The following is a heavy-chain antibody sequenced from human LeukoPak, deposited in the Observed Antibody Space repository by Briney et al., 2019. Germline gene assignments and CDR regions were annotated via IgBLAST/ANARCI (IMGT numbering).Heavy chain of an antibody. CDR3: ARGDDYKSTLFDY. Sequence: SETLSLTCTVSGASISRYFWNWIRQPPGKELEWIGYISSGGSTNYNPSLKSRVTISIDTSKNQFSLKLTSATAADTAVYYCARGDDYKSTLFDYWGQGTMVTVSS. V-gene: IGHV4-59*01. J-gene: IGHJ4*02. CDR1: GASISRYF. CDR2: ISSGGST. D-gene: IGHD5-12*01.